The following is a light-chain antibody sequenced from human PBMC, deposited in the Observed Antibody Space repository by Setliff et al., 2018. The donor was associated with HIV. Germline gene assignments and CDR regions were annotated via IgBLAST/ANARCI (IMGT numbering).Light chain of an antibody. CDR2: EVT. J-gene: IGLJ1*01. Sequence: QSVLTQPPSASGSPGQSVTISCTATSSHIGAYNFVPWYQQHPGRAPKFMIYEVTKLPSGFPDRFSGSKSGNTASLTVSGLQAEDEADYYCTSYKGRNNFGLGTGTKVTVL. CDR1: SSHIGAYNF. CDR3: TSYKGRNNFG. V-gene: IGLV2-8*01.